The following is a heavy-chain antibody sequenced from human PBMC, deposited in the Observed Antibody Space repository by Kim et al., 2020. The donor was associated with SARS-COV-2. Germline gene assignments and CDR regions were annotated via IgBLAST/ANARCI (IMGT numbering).Heavy chain of an antibody. CDR3: AKDPYSSPGVGYFDY. D-gene: IGHD6-13*01. CDR2: ISGSGGST. CDR1: GFTFSSYA. V-gene: IGHV3-23*01. Sequence: GGSLRLSCASSGFTFSSYAMSWVRQAPGKGLEWVSAISGSGGSTYYADSVKRRFTISRDNSKNTLYLQMNSLRAEDTAVYYCAKDPYSSPGVGYFDYWGQGTLVTVSS. J-gene: IGHJ4*02.